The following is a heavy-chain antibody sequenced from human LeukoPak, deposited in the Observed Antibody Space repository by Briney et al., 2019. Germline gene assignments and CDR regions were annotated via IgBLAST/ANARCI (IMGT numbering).Heavy chain of an antibody. CDR2: IYHSGST. J-gene: IGHJ4*02. CDR1: GGSTRSGTDY. V-gene: IGHV4-30-2*01. D-gene: IGHD6-13*01. Sequence: PSQTLSLTCTVSGGSTRSGTDYWSWIRQPPGKGLEWIGYIYHSGSTYYNPSLKSRVTISVDRSKSQFSLKLSSVTAADTAVYYCARATAGTPFDYWGQGTLVTVSS. CDR3: ARATAGTPFDY.